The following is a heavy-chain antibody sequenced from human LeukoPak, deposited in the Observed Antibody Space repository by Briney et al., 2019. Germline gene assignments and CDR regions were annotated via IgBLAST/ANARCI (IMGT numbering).Heavy chain of an antibody. CDR3: ATRTYRAHFDH. J-gene: IGHJ4*02. Sequence: SETLSLTCSVSGGSITSGDYYWNWIRQAPGKGLEWIGNLDSRGSIFYHPSLKSRVTVSADPSQNQFSLRLMSVTAADTAVYYCATRTYRAHFDHWGPGTLVTVSS. CDR1: GGSITSGDYY. CDR2: LDSRGSI. V-gene: IGHV4-39*01. D-gene: IGHD4/OR15-4a*01.